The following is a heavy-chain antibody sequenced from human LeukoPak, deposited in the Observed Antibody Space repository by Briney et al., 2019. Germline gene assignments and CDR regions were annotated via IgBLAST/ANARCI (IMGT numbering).Heavy chain of an antibody. J-gene: IGHJ4*02. D-gene: IGHD3-10*01. Sequence: GGSLRLSCAASGFTFSSYSMNWVRQAPGKGLEWVSSISSSSSYIYYADSVKGRFTISRDNSKNTLNLQMNSLGAEDTAVYYCVKDRTGTYTLDYWGQGTLVTVSS. CDR3: VKDRTGTYTLDY. CDR1: GFTFSSYS. V-gene: IGHV3-21*01. CDR2: ISSSSSYI.